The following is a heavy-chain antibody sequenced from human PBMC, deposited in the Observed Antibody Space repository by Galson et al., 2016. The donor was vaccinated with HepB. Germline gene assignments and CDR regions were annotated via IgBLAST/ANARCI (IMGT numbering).Heavy chain of an antibody. D-gene: IGHD5-18*01. V-gene: IGHV3-30*04. J-gene: IGHJ4*02. CDR1: GFTFSSYT. Sequence: SLRLSCAASGFTFSSYTMHWVRQAPGKGLEWVAVISYDGSNKYYADSVKGRFTISRDNSKNTLFLQMNSLRAEDTAVYYCARDRAMLTGFDSWGQGTLVTVSS. CDR2: ISYDGSNK. CDR3: ARDRAMLTGFDS.